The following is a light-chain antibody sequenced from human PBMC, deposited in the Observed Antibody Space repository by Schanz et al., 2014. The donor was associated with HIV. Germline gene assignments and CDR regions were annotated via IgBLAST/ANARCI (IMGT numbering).Light chain of an antibody. Sequence: QSVLTQPPSVSAAPGQRVTISCSGSAFNIGHYSVSWYQQFPGTVPKLLIYDNNERPSDIPDRFSGSKTGTSATLAITGLQTEDEADYYCATWDSFLNAVVFGGGTKLT. V-gene: IGLV1-51*01. J-gene: IGLJ2*01. CDR1: AFNIGHYS. CDR2: DNN. CDR3: ATWDSFLNAVV.